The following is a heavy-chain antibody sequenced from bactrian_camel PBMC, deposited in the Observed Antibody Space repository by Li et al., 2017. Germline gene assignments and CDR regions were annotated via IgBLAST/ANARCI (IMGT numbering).Heavy chain of an antibody. V-gene: IGHV3S53*01. J-gene: IGHJ4*01. CDR3: AASRLGSTINWRHERRWGY. CDR1: RNVYHSNC. Sequence: VQLVESGGGSVQTGGSLRLSCVVTRNVYHSNCMGWFRQAPGKEREGVATIDTGSTTYYADSVKGRFTISQDNAKNTVYLRMNGLKPEDTAMYICAASRLGSTINWRHERRWGYWGQGTQVTVS. CDR2: IDTGSTT. D-gene: IGHD7*01.